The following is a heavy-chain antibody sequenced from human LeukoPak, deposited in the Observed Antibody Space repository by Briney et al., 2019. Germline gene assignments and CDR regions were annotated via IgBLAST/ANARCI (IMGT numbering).Heavy chain of an antibody. Sequence: GESPKISCQGSGYRFTDYWIGWVPQMPGKGLEWMGILYPGDSDTRYSPSIRGQVTISADKSISTAYLQWRSLKASDTAMYYCARASGDFWSGYTFDYWGQGTLVTVSS. CDR2: LYPGDSDT. CDR3: ARASGDFWSGYTFDY. V-gene: IGHV5-51*01. D-gene: IGHD3-3*01. J-gene: IGHJ4*02. CDR1: GYRFTDYW.